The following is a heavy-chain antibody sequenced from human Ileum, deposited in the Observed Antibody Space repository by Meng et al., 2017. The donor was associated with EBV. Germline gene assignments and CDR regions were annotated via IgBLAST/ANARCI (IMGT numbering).Heavy chain of an antibody. CDR2: INHSGST. V-gene: IGHV4-34*02. CDR3: AREARSSGYHPGIGP. Sequence: QGQLQRWGAGLLNPSETLSLTCAVYGWFFRGYYWSWIRQSPGKGLEWIGEINHSGSTNYNPSLKSRVTISVDTSKNQFSLKLTSVTAADTAVYYCAREARSSGYHPGIGPWGQGTLVTVSS. D-gene: IGHD3-22*01. CDR1: GWFFRGYY. J-gene: IGHJ5*02.